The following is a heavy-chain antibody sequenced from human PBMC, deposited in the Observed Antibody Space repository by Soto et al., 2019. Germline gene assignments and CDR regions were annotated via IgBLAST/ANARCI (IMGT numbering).Heavy chain of an antibody. V-gene: IGHV3-23*01. Sequence: GGSLRLSCAASGFTFSSYAMSWVRQAPGKGLEWVSAISGSGGSTYYADSVKGRFTVSRDNSKKTVYLQLDGLRAEDTAIYYCGKGHSDYQGAQHYSGMDVSCQGTLVTVFS. CDR1: GFTFSSYA. CDR2: ISGSGGST. CDR3: GKGHSDYQGAQHYSGMDV. J-gene: IGHJ6*02. D-gene: IGHD4-4*01.